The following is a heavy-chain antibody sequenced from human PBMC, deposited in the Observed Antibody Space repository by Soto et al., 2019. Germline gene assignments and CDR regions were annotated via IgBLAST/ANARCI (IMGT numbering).Heavy chain of an antibody. J-gene: IGHJ4*02. Sequence: EVQLLESGGGLVQPGGSLRLSCAASGFTFSTYAMSWVRQAPRKGLEWVSAISGNGGDYTYYTDSVKGRFTISRDNSKNTLYLQMNSLRAEDTAVYYCVPLCRYCSTTTPSWGQGTLVTVSS. CDR1: GFTFSTYA. V-gene: IGHV3-23*01. CDR2: ISGNGGDYT. CDR3: VPLCRYCSTTTPS. D-gene: IGHD2-2*01.